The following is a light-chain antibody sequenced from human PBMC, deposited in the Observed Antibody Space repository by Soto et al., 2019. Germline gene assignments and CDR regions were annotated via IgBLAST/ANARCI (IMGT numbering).Light chain of an antibody. CDR1: QSVGTY. J-gene: IGKJ4*01. CDR3: QQRRV. CDR2: DAS. V-gene: IGKV3-11*01. Sequence: EIVLTQSPATLSLSPGERATLSCRVSQSVGTYLAWYQQRPGQAPRLLVYDASHRANDIPARFSGSGSGTDFTLTISSLEPEDFAVYYCQQRRVFGGGTKVEIK.